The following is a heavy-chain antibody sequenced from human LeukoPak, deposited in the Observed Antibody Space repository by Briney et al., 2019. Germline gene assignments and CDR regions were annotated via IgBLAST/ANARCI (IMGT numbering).Heavy chain of an antibody. V-gene: IGHV3-74*03. CDR3: TASKWSGAVDF. CDR1: GLMFQEHW. J-gene: IGHJ4*02. D-gene: IGHD3-3*01. Sequence: GGFLGLSCVTSGLMFQEHWMLWVRQVPGKGLAWVSRIDRDGLTREYADSVKGRFTITRDNARKMVHLEMYSLRYEDTAIYYCTASKWSGAVDFWGQGALVTVSS. CDR2: IDRDGLTR.